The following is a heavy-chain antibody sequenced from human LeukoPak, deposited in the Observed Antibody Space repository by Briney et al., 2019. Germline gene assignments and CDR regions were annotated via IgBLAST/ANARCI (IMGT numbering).Heavy chain of an antibody. CDR1: GFTFDNYA. CDR2: ISGSGVNT. Sequence: GGSLRLSCAASGFTFDNYAMNWVRHAPGKGLEWDSGISGSGVNTNYGDSVKGRFTITRDISKNTLFLQMNSLRGEDKAMYYCAKDISFNYGFHAMDAWGQGTTVSVSS. J-gene: IGHJ6*02. D-gene: IGHD3-10*01. CDR3: AKDISFNYGFHAMDA. V-gene: IGHV3-23*01.